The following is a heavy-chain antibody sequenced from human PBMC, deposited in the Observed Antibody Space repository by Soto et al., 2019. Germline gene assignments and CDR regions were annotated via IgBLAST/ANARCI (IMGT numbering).Heavy chain of an antibody. V-gene: IGHV1-18*01. Sequence: QVQLVQSGPEVKKSGASVKVTCKASGYTFSSYGITWVRQAPGQGLEWMGWISTYNGNTNYAQKFQARVTMTTDTSTSTAYMELRSLRSDDTAVYYCARKSSSSSWFDPCGQGTLVTVSS. D-gene: IGHD6-6*01. CDR1: GYTFSSYG. CDR3: ARKSSSSSWFDP. CDR2: ISTYNGNT. J-gene: IGHJ5*02.